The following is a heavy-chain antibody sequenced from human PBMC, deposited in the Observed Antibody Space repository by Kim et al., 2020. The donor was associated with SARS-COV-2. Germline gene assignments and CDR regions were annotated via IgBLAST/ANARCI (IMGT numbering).Heavy chain of an antibody. CDR3: ARGSNFLDV. J-gene: IGHJ6*02. Sequence: SETLSLTCTVSGGSISSYYWNWFRQPPGEGLEWIGYIYYSGSTNYNPSRKSRVTISIDTSKNQCSLRLSSVTAADTAVYYCARGSNFLDVWGQGTMVTVSS. V-gene: IGHV4-59*13. CDR2: IYYSGST. CDR1: GGSISSYY. D-gene: IGHD4-4*01.